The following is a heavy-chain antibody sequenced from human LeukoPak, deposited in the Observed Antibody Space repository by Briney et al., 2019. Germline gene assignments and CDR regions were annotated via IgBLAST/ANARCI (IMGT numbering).Heavy chain of an antibody. Sequence: GGSLRLSCAASGFTFSSHWMSWVRQAPGKGLEWVASIRQDESEIHYVDSVKGRFTISRDNAKDSLYLQMNSLRAEDTAVYYCAKDLSDSSGWYLDFDYWGQGTLVTVSS. CDR3: AKDLSDSSGWYLDFDY. V-gene: IGHV3-7*03. D-gene: IGHD6-19*01. CDR2: IRQDESEI. J-gene: IGHJ4*02. CDR1: GFTFSSHW.